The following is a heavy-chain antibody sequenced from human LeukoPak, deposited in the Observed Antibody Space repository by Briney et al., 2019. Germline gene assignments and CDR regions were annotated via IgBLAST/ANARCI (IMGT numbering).Heavy chain of an antibody. D-gene: IGHD6-19*01. CDR2: ISSNGGSI. J-gene: IGHJ2*01. CDR1: GFTFSDYA. V-gene: IGHV3-64*01. CDR3: ARDTCGCGSGWHLYWYFDL. Sequence: PGGSLRLSCAASGFTFSDYAMHWVRQAPGKELEYVSAISSNGGSIHYANSVKGRFTISRDSSKNTLYLQMDSLRAEDMAVYYCARDTCGCGSGWHLYWYFDLWGRGTLVTVSS.